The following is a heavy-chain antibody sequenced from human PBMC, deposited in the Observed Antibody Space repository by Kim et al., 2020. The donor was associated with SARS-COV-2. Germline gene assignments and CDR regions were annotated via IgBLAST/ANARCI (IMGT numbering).Heavy chain of an antibody. D-gene: IGHD1-26*01. J-gene: IGHJ4*02. CDR3: ARERRDGYSGIEY. Sequence: YNTTLRSRVTMSTDTSNNQFPTKLNSVTDADTAVYYCARERRDGYSGIEYWGQGTLVTVSS. V-gene: IGHV4-4*07.